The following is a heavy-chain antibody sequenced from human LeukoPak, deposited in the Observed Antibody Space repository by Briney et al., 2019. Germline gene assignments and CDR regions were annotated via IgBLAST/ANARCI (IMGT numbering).Heavy chain of an antibody. CDR3: ARDSRGYCSSTSCYAGVYYYYMDV. V-gene: IGHV3-21*01. CDR2: ISSSSSSI. CDR1: GFTFSSYS. J-gene: IGHJ6*03. Sequence: GRSLRLSCAASGFTFSSYSMNWVRQAPGKGLEWVSSISSSSSSIYYADSVKGRFTISRDNAKNSLYLQMNRLRAEDTAVYYCARDSRGYCSSTSCYAGVYYYYMDVWGKGPTVTVSS. D-gene: IGHD2-2*01.